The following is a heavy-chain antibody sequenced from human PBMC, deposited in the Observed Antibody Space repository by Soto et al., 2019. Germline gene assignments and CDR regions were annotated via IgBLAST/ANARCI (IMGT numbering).Heavy chain of an antibody. J-gene: IGHJ1*01. CDR3: ARGVDVIATYEH. CDR2: VVPLFGTP. CDR1: CGSFSMYA. V-gene: IGHV1-69*01. Sequence: QVQLVQSGAELKEPGSSVKVSCKNSCGSFSMYAITWVRQAPGQGLEWLGGVVPLFGTPNYAQKFLDRVTITADESMSTVYMELSSLRSDDTAVYYCARGVDVIATYEHWGQGSLVTFSS. D-gene: IGHD3-22*01.